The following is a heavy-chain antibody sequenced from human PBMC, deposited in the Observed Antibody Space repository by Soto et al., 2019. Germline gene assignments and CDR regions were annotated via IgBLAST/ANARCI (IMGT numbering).Heavy chain of an antibody. J-gene: IGHJ5*02. Sequence: QVQLQESGPGLVKPSGTLSLTCAVSGGSISSSNWWSWVRQHPGKGLEWIGEIYHSGSTNYNPSLKSRVTISVDKSKNHFSLKLSSVTAADAAVYYCARDRGYSSSPNWFDPWGQGTLVTVSS. D-gene: IGHD6-13*01. V-gene: IGHV4-4*02. CDR1: GGSISSSNW. CDR3: ARDRGYSSSPNWFDP. CDR2: IYHSGST.